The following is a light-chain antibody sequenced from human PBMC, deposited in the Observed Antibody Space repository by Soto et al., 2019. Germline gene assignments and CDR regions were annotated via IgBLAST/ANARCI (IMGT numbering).Light chain of an antibody. CDR2: DAS. CDR3: QQRSNWPPVT. CDR1: QSVSSY. Sequence: EIVLTQSPATLSLSPGERATLSCRASQSVSSYLAWYQQNPGQAPRPLIYDASNSATGIPARFSGSGSATDLTLTISSLEAEYFAVYYCQQRSNWPPVTFGQGPKMEIK. V-gene: IGKV3-11*01. J-gene: IGKJ2*01.